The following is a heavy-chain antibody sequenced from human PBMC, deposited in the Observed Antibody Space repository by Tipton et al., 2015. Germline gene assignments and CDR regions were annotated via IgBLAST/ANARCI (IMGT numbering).Heavy chain of an antibody. Sequence: TLSLTCAVSGYSVSSGTYYWSWIRQPPGKGLEWIGYIYYSGSTNYNPSLKSRVTISVDTSKNQFSLKLRSVTAADTVVYYCAREAYSSSGLIFDYWGQGTLVTVSS. D-gene: IGHD6-6*01. CDR1: GYSVSSGTYY. J-gene: IGHJ4*02. V-gene: IGHV4-61*01. CDR2: IYYSGST. CDR3: AREAYSSSGLIFDY.